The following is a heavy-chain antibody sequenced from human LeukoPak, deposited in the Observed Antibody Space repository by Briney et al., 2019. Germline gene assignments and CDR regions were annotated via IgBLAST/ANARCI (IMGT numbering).Heavy chain of an antibody. Sequence: ASVKVSCKASGYPFTAYYIHWVRQAPGQGLGWLGGINPNSGGTKYAQKFQGRVTMTRDPSISTAYMELNRLRSDDTAVYYCARGDILTGYYMDVWDKGTTVTVSS. CDR1: GYPFTAYY. J-gene: IGHJ6*03. D-gene: IGHD3-9*01. V-gene: IGHV1-2*02. CDR3: ARGDILTGYYMDV. CDR2: INPNSGGT.